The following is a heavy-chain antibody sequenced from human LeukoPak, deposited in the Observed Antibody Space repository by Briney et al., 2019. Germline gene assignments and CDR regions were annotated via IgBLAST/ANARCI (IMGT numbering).Heavy chain of an antibody. Sequence: SETLSLTCSVSGDSISHGTYYWSWIPHPAGQGLEWIRSIYTTGVTNYNPSLKTRVTISVAPSLNQFSLSLTAVTAADTAVYYCAREFLASRRNWVDPWGQGTLVTVCS. V-gene: IGHV4-61*02. J-gene: IGHJ5*02. D-gene: IGHD6-6*01. CDR3: AREFLASRRNWVDP. CDR2: IYTTGVT. CDR1: GDSISHGTYY.